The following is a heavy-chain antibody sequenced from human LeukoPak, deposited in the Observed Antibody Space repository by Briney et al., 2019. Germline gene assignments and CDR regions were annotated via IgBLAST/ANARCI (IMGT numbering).Heavy chain of an antibody. J-gene: IGHJ4*02. CDR2: VRAEAYGGNT. V-gene: IGHV3-49*04. CDR1: GFTFANYS. CDR3: TRGIDLDV. Sequence: PGGSLRLSCKASGFTFANYSISCVRQAPGKRREWVGFVRAEAYGGNTKYAAAVKGRFTMSRDDSKSIAYLQMNILKIEDAAVYYCTRGIDLDVWGLGTLVTVSS. D-gene: IGHD1-26*01.